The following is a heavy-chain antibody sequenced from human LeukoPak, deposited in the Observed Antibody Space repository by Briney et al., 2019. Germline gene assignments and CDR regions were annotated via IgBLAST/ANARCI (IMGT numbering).Heavy chain of an antibody. J-gene: IGHJ4*02. Sequence: ASVKVSCKASGYTFTSYDINWVRQATGQGLEWMGWMNPNSGNTSYAQKFQGRVTMTRNTPISTAYMERSSLRSEDTAVYYGPRGNDAWPGYYDQTADYRGPGTPFTVSS. D-gene: IGHD3-22*01. CDR3: PRGNDAWPGYYDQTADY. CDR2: MNPNSGNT. V-gene: IGHV1-8*01. CDR1: GYTFTSYD.